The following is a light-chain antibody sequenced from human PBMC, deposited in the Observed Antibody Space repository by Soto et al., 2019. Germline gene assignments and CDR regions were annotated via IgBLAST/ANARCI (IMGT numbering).Light chain of an antibody. Sequence: QSVLTQPPSVSGAPGQRVTISCTGSSSNIGAGYDVHWYQQLPGTAPKLLIYGNSNRPSGVPDRFSGSKSGTSASLAITGLQAEDEADYYCQSYDSSLSVGVFGGGTKLTVL. J-gene: IGLJ2*01. CDR2: GNS. CDR3: QSYDSSLSVGV. V-gene: IGLV1-40*01. CDR1: SSNIGAGYD.